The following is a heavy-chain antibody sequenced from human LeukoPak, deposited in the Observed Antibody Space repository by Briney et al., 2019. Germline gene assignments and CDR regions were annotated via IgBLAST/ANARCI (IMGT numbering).Heavy chain of an antibody. CDR1: GFTFSSYA. CDR2: ISYDGSNK. CDR3: ARERNAFDI. V-gene: IGHV3-30-3*01. J-gene: IGHJ3*02. Sequence: GGSLRLSCAASGFTFSSYAMHWVRQAPGKGLEWVAVISYDGSNKYYADSVKGRFTISRDNSKNTLYLQMNSLRAEDTAVYYCARERNAFDIWGQGTMVTVSS.